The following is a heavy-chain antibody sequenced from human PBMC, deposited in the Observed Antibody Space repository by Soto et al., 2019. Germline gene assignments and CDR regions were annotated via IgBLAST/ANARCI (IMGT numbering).Heavy chain of an antibody. J-gene: IGHJ4*02. CDR3: ARAPRATYYDFWSGYGLDY. Sequence: LRLSCAASGFTFSSYSMNWVRQAPGKGLEWVSYISSSSSTIYYADSVKGRFTISRDNAKNSLYLQMNSLRDEDTAVYYCARAPRATYYDFWSGYGLDYWGQGTLVTVS. CDR1: GFTFSSYS. D-gene: IGHD3-3*01. CDR2: ISSSSSTI. V-gene: IGHV3-48*02.